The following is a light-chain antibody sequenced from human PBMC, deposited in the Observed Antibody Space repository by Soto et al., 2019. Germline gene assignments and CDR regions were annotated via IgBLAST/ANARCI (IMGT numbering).Light chain of an antibody. Sequence: EIVLTQSPATLSLSPGERATLSCRASQSVSSYLAWYHQKPGQATRLLIYDASNTATGIPARFSGSGSWTDFTLTISSLEPEDFAVYYCQQRSNWPLYTFGQGTKLEIK. CDR3: QQRSNWPLYT. CDR1: QSVSSY. CDR2: DAS. J-gene: IGKJ2*01. V-gene: IGKV3-11*01.